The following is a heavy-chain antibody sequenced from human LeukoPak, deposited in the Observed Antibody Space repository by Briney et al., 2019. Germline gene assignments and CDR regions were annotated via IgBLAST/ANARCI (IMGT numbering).Heavy chain of an antibody. Sequence: GGSLRLSCAASGFTFSSYSMNWVRQAPGKGLEWVSSISSSSSYIYYADSVKGRFTISRDNAKNSLYLQMNSLRAEDTAVYYCARQTSSSWYSRFDYWGQGTLVTVSS. CDR1: GFTFSSYS. J-gene: IGHJ4*02. D-gene: IGHD6-13*01. CDR3: ARQTSSSWYSRFDY. V-gene: IGHV3-21*01. CDR2: ISSSSSYI.